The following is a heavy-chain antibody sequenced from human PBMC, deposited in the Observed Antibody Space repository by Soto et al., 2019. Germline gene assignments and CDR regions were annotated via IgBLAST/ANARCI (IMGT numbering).Heavy chain of an antibody. D-gene: IGHD6-19*01. J-gene: IGHJ6*02. CDR2: IFYSGST. V-gene: IGHV4-31*11. CDR1: GGSISSTYHY. CDR3: ARFLSSSLGGPDYGVDV. Sequence: SETLSLTCAVSGGSISSTYHYWSWIRQHPRKGLEWIGNIFYSGSTYYNPSLRSRVSLSVDTSKNHFSLKLTSVTAADTAVYFCARFLSSSLGGPDYGVDVWGQGTTVTVSS.